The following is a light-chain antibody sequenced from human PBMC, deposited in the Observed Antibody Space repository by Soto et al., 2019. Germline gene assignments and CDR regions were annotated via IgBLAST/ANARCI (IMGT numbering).Light chain of an antibody. V-gene: IGKV3-11*01. CDR3: QVRDVWPS. J-gene: IGKJ1*01. CDR2: DAS. CDR1: QSVSTS. Sequence: IVLTQSPVTLAVSPGESAVLSCRASQSVSTSLAWYQHKPGQAPRLFIYDASKRAPGIPARFTGSGSGTDFTLTISSLEPEDIAIYYCQVRDVWPSFGQGIKVDIK.